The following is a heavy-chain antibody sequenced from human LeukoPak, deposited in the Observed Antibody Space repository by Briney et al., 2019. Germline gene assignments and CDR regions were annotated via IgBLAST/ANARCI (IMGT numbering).Heavy chain of an antibody. Sequence: PSETLSLTCTVSGGSISSYYWSWIRQPPGKGLEWIGYIYYSGSTNYNPSLKSRVTISVDTSKNQFSLKLSSATAADTAVYYCARIAVADWFDPWGQGTLVTVSS. D-gene: IGHD6-19*01. V-gene: IGHV4-59*01. CDR3: ARIAVADWFDP. J-gene: IGHJ5*02. CDR1: GGSISSYY. CDR2: IYYSGST.